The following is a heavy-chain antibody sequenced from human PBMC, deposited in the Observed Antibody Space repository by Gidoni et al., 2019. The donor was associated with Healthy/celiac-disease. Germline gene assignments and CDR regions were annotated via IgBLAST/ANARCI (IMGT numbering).Heavy chain of an antibody. CDR3: ARMAYYYDSSGPTNWFDP. V-gene: IGHV2-26*01. J-gene: IGHJ5*02. D-gene: IGHD3-22*01. Sequence: QVTLKESGPVLVKPTATLTLTCTVSGFSLRNARMGVSWIRHPPGKALEWLAHIFSNDEKSYSTSLKSRLTISKDTSKSQVVLTMTNMDPVDTATYYCARMAYYYDSSGPTNWFDPWGQGTLVTVSS. CDR1: GFSLRNARMG. CDR2: IFSNDEK.